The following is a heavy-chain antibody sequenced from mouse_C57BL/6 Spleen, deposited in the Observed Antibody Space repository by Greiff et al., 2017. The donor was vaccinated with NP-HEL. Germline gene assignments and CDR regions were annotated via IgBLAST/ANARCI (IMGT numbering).Heavy chain of an antibody. D-gene: IGHD2-5*01. CDR3: TIYSNLYYAMDY. CDR2: IYPGNSDT. CDR1: GYTFTSYW. J-gene: IGHJ4*01. Sequence: VQLQQSGTVLARPGASVKMSCKTSGYTFTSYWMHWVKQRPGQGLEWIGAIYPGNSDTSYNQKFKGKAKLTAVTSASTAYMELSSLTNEDSAVYYCTIYSNLYYAMDYWGQGTSVTVSS. V-gene: IGHV1-5*01.